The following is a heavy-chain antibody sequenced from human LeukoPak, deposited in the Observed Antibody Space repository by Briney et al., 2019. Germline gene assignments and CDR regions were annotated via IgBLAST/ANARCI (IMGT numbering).Heavy chain of an antibody. J-gene: IGHJ4*02. Sequence: SETLSLTCTVSGGSISSSSYYWGWIRQPPGKELEWIGSIYYSGSTYYNPSLKSRVTISVDTSKNQFSLKLSSVTAADTAVYYCARLGYCSGGSCWPFDYWGQGTLVTVSS. D-gene: IGHD2-15*01. V-gene: IGHV4-39*01. CDR3: ARLGYCSGGSCWPFDY. CDR2: IYYSGST. CDR1: GGSISSSSYY.